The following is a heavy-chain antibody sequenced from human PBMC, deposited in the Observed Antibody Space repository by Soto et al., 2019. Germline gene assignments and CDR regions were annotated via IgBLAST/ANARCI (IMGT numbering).Heavy chain of an antibody. V-gene: IGHV3-33*01. J-gene: IGHJ4*02. D-gene: IGHD1-26*01. Sequence: GGSLRLSCAASGFTFSSYGMHWVRQAPGKGLEWVAVIWYDGSNKYYADSVKGRFTISRDNSKNTLYLQMNSLRAEDTAVYYCARDLGRIVGDTTLGYWGQGALVTVAS. CDR3: ARDLGRIVGDTTLGY. CDR2: IWYDGSNK. CDR1: GFTFSSYG.